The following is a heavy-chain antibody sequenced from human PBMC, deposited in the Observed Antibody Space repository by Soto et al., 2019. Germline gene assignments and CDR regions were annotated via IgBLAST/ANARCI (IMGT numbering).Heavy chain of an antibody. V-gene: IGHV1-8*02. Sequence: QVQLVQSGSEVKKPGASVKVSCKSFGYSCTSFDVHWVRQASGQGLEWMGWMNPNSGNTDYAQRFQGRVTMTRKTSINSVVLDLHSLSSADTAVFYCARGDWFGNWVDAWGQGTLLTV. D-gene: IGHD3-9*01. J-gene: IGHJ5*02. CDR3: ARGDWFGNWVDA. CDR1: GYSCTSFD. CDR2: MNPNSGNT.